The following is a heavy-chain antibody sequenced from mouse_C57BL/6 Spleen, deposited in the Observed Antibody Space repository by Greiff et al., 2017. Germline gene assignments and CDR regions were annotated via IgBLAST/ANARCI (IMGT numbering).Heavy chain of an antibody. V-gene: IGHV1-50*01. D-gene: IGHD1-1*01. CDR2: IDPSDCYT. J-gene: IGHJ4*01. CDR3: ARGYCGSSYDYAMDY. CDR1: GYTFTSYC. Sequence: VQLQQPGAELVKPGASVKLSCKASGYTFTSYCMQWVKQRPGQSLEWIGDIDPSDCYTNYNQKFKGKATLTVDTSSSTAYLQLSILPSEDSAVYYCARGYCGSSYDYAMDYWGQGTSVTVSS.